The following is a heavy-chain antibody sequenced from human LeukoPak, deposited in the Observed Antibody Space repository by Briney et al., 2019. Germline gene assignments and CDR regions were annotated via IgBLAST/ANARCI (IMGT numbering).Heavy chain of an antibody. CDR1: GFTFNSYA. CDR2: ISGSGGST. Sequence: GGSLRLSCAASGFTFNSYAMSWVRQAPGKGLEWVSAISGSGGSTYYADSVKGRFTISRDNSKNTLYLQMNSLRAEDTAVYYCATPRRVVVAATPGCLDYWGQGTLVTVSS. CDR3: ATPRRVVVAATPGCLDY. V-gene: IGHV3-23*01. D-gene: IGHD2-15*01. J-gene: IGHJ4*02.